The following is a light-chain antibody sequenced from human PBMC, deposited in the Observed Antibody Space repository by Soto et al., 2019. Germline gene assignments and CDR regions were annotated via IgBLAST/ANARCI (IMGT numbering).Light chain of an antibody. J-gene: IGKJ1*01. CDR2: EVS. V-gene: IGKV2D-29*01. CDR3: MQSIQPWT. CDR1: QSLRHSDGNTY. Sequence: DIVMTQTPLSLSVTPGQPASISCKSSQSLRHSDGNTYLNWYLQRPGQPPQVLIFEVSNRYSGVPERFSASGSGTDFTLEISREEVEDVGVYYCMQSIQPWTFGQGTKVEIK.